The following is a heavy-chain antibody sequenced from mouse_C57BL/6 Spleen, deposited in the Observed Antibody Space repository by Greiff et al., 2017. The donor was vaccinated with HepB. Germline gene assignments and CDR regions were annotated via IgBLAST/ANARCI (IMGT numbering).Heavy chain of an antibody. CDR1: GFTFSSYG. D-gene: IGHD1-1*01. CDR2: ISSGGSYT. Sequence: EVQLQESGGDLVKPGGSLKLSCAASGFTFSSYGMSWVRQTPDKRLEWVATISSGGSYTYYPDSVKGRFTISRDNAKNTLYLQMSSLKSEDTAMYYCARGTTVDYWGQGTTLTVSS. V-gene: IGHV5-6*01. J-gene: IGHJ2*01. CDR3: ARGTTVDY.